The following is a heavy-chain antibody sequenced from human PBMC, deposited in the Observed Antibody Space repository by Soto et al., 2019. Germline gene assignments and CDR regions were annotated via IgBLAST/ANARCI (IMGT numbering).Heavy chain of an antibody. J-gene: IGHJ5*02. CDR3: ARRYCSGGSCVFDWFDP. CDR1: GGSISSSSYY. D-gene: IGHD2-15*01. V-gene: IGHV4-39*01. CDR2: IYYSGST. Sequence: QLQLQESGPGLVKPSETPSLTCTVSGGSISSSSYYWGWIRQPPGKGLEWIGSIYYSGSTYYNPSLKSRVTISVDTSKNQFSLKLSSVTAADTAVYYCARRYCSGGSCVFDWFDPWGQGTLVTVSS.